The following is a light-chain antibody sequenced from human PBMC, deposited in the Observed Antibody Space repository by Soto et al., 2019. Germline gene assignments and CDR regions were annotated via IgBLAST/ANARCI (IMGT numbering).Light chain of an antibody. V-gene: IGKV3-20*01. Sequence: EIVLMQSPGTLSLSPGERATLFCRASQSMKRRYLAWYQQKPGQAPRVLIYAASNRATGIPDRFSGSGSGTDFSLTISRLEPEDFGVYYCQQYGYSPVMYTFGQGTKLEIK. J-gene: IGKJ2*01. CDR1: QSMKRRY. CDR2: AAS. CDR3: QQYGYSPVMYT.